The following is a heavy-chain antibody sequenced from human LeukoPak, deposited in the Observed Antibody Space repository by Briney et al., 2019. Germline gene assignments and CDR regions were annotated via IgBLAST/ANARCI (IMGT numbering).Heavy chain of an antibody. D-gene: IGHD5-24*01. CDR3: AGASDPWLQLT. CDR1: GFTFSNFW. Sequence: PGGSLRLSCAASGFTFSNFWMIWVRQAPGKGLEWVGNIKQDGNEKRYADSVRGRVSISRDDAKTSPYLQINSLAAEDTAVYCCAGASDPWLQLTWGQGTLVTVSS. V-gene: IGHV3-7*05. J-gene: IGHJ5*02. CDR2: IKQDGNEK.